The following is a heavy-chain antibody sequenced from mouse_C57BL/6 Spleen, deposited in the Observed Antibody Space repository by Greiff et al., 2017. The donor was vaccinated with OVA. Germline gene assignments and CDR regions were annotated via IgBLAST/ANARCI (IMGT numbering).Heavy chain of an antibody. CDR2: IYPGSGNT. Sequence: VQLQQSGAELVRPGASVKLSCKASGYTFTDYYINWVKQRPGQGLEWIARIYPGSGNTYYNEKFKGKATLTADKSSSPAYMQLSSLTSEYSAVYFCASSYEYYFDYWGQGTTLTVSS. D-gene: IGHD2-14*01. J-gene: IGHJ2*01. V-gene: IGHV1-76*01. CDR3: ASSYEYYFDY. CDR1: GYTFTDYY.